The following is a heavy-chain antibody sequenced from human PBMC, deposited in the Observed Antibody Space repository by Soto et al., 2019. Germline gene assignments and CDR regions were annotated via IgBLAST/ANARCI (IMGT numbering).Heavy chain of an antibody. CDR1: GFTFTNYF. D-gene: IGHD1-26*01. CDR3: ARGDGRGSTGFYYYYGMDV. Sequence: QVQLVQSGAEVKKPGASVKVSCEASGFTFTNYFFHWVRQAPRQGLEWMGIISPYDGNKNYQQSLQGRITMTSDTSTSTVYMELRSLRSEDTAVYFCARGDGRGSTGFYYYYGMDVWGHGTMITVSS. J-gene: IGHJ6*02. V-gene: IGHV1-46*01. CDR2: ISPYDGNK.